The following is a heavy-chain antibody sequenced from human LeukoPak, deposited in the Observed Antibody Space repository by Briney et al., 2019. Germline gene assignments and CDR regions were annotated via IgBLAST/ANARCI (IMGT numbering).Heavy chain of an antibody. Sequence: SETLSLTCTVSGGSISSYYWSWIRQPPGKGLEWIGYIYYSGSTNYNPSLESRVTISVDTSKNQCILRLSSVTAADTAVYYCTRDVSGPNWFDPWGQGTLVTVSS. D-gene: IGHD1-26*01. CDR1: GGSISSYY. V-gene: IGHV4-59*12. CDR3: TRDVSGPNWFDP. J-gene: IGHJ5*02. CDR2: IYYSGST.